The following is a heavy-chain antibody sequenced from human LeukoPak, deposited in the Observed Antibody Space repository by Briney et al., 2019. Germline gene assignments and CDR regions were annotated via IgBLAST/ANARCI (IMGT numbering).Heavy chain of an antibody. Sequence: GGSLRLSCAASGFTFSNYWMSWVRQAPGKGLEWVANINQDGSEKSYVDSVEGRLTISRDNAKKSLYLHVNSLRAEDTAVYYCARDIYGGHDYWGQGTLLTVSS. V-gene: IGHV3-7*04. CDR1: GFTFSNYW. D-gene: IGHD2-21*01. CDR3: ARDIYGGHDY. J-gene: IGHJ4*02. CDR2: INQDGSEK.